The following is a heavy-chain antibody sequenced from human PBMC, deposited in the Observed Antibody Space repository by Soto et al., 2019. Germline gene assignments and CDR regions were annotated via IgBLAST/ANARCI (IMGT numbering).Heavy chain of an antibody. J-gene: IGHJ4*02. V-gene: IGHV3-23*01. CDR1: GFTFNNYA. D-gene: IGHD4-17*01. CDR3: ARGPSYSDSYFDH. CDR2: ISGSGAST. Sequence: PGGSLRLSCAASGFTFNNYAMIWVRQAPGQGLEWVSAISGSGASTYYADSVKGRFTISRDNSKNTVYLQMNSLRLEDTAVYYCARGPSYSDSYFDHWGQGTLVTVSS.